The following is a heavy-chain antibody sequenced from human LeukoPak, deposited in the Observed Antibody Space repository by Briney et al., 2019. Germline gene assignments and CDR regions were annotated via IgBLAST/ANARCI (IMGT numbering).Heavy chain of an antibody. D-gene: IGHD3-22*01. CDR3: ARPYYYDSRIDP. CDR2: MYYSGST. CDR1: GGSISSGDYY. Sequence: PSQTLSLTCTVSGGSISSGDYYGSWIRQPPGKGLEWIAYMYYSGSTYYNPSLKSQVTMSADTSKNQLSLKLSSVTAADTAVYYCARPYYYDSRIDPWGQGILVTVSS. J-gene: IGHJ5*02. V-gene: IGHV4-30-4*01.